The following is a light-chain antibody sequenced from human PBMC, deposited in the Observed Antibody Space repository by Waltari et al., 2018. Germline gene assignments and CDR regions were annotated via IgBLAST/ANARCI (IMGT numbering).Light chain of an antibody. CDR2: DTS. CDR1: QSVSSF. CDR3: QQRSNWPLT. V-gene: IGKV3-11*01. J-gene: IGKJ4*01. Sequence: EIVLTQSPATLSLSPGERATLPCRASQSVSSFLAWYQQKPGQAPRLLFYDTSNRATGIPARFSGSGSGTDFTLTISSLEPEDVAVYYCQQRSNWPLTFGGGTKVEIK.